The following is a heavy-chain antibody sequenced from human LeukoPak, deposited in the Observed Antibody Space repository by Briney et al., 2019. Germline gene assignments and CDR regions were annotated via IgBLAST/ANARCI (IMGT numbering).Heavy chain of an antibody. CDR3: ARGESAAGTGFDY. CDR2: IYYSGST. CDR1: GGSISSNDYY. D-gene: IGHD6-13*01. Sequence: PSETLSLTCTVSGGSISSNDYYWDWIRQPPGMGLEYIGSIYYSGSTYYNPSLKSRVTISVDTSKNQFSLKLSSVTAADTAVYYCARGESAAGTGFDYWGQGTLVTVSS. V-gene: IGHV4-39*07. J-gene: IGHJ4*02.